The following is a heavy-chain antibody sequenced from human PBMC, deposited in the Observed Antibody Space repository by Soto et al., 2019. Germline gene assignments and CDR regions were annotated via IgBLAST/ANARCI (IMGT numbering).Heavy chain of an antibody. Sequence: SVKVSCTASGGRFSSYAISWVRQAPGQGLEWMGGIIPIFGTANYAQKFQGRVTITADESTSTAYMELSSLRSEDTAVYYCARDRRYSSSWGASDFDYWGQGTLVTVSS. D-gene: IGHD6-13*01. V-gene: IGHV1-69*13. CDR3: ARDRRYSSSWGASDFDY. CDR2: IIPIFGTA. CDR1: GGRFSSYA. J-gene: IGHJ4*02.